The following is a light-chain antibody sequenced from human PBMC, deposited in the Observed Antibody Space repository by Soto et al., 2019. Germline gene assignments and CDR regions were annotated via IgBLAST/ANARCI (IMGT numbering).Light chain of an antibody. V-gene: IGLV2-8*01. CDR1: RSDVGDYKY. CDR3: CSYAGSSYV. J-gene: IGLJ1*01. CDR2: EVN. Sequence: QSALTQPPSASGSPGQSVTISCTGSRSDVGDYKYVSWYQRYPGKAPKLIIYEVNRRPSGVPDRFSGSKSDNAASLTVSGLQAEDEADYYCCSYAGSSYVFGSGTKVTVL.